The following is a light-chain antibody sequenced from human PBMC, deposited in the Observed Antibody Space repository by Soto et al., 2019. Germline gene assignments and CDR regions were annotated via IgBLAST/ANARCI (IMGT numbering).Light chain of an antibody. J-gene: IGLJ3*02. CDR1: SSDVGDYNF. V-gene: IGLV2-8*01. Sequence: QSALTQPPSASGSPGQSVTISCTGTSSDVGDYNFVSWYQQHPGKAPKLIIYEVNKRPSGVPDRFSGSKSGNTASLTVSGLQAEDEADYYCSSYAGSDNLVFGGGTKLTVL. CDR2: EVN. CDR3: SSYAGSDNLV.